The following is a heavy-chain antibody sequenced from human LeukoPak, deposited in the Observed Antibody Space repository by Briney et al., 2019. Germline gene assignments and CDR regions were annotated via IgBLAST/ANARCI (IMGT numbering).Heavy chain of an antibody. V-gene: IGHV3-23*01. J-gene: IGHJ6*02. Sequence: GASLRLSCAASGFIFRNYAMSWVRQAPGKGLEWVSAITGSGDTTYYADSVKGRFTISRDNSKNTLYVEMNTLRAEDTAVYYCAKTSLGHPPYYYSMDVWGQGTTVTVSS. CDR1: GFIFRNYA. CDR2: ITGSGDTT. CDR3: AKTSLGHPPYYYSMDV. D-gene: IGHD7-27*01.